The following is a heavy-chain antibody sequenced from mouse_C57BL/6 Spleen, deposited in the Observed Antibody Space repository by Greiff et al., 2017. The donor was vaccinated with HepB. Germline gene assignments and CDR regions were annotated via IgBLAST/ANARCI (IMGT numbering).Heavy chain of an antibody. CDR2: IYPGDGDT. CDR3: ASQYADSSGAFDY. V-gene: IGHV1-82*01. CDR1: GYAFSSSW. J-gene: IGHJ2*01. D-gene: IGHD3-2*02. Sequence: VQLQQSGPELVKPGASVKISCKASGYAFSSSWMNWVKQRPGKGLEWIGRIYPGDGDTNYNGKFKGKATLTADKSSSTAYMQLSSLTSEDSAVYFCASQYADSSGAFDYRSQDTTLTVSS.